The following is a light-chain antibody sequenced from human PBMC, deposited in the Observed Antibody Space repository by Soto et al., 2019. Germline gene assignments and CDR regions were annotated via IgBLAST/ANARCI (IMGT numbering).Light chain of an antibody. J-gene: IGKJ4*01. CDR2: GAS. CDR3: QHRGDWPPLT. V-gene: IGKV3D-20*02. CDR1: QSVSSRY. Sequence: EIVLTQSPGTLSLSPGERATLSCRASQSVSSRYLAWYQQKPGQAPRLLIYGASSRATGIPDRFSGSGSGTDFTLTIRRLEPEDFAVYYCQHRGDWPPLTFGGGTRVEIK.